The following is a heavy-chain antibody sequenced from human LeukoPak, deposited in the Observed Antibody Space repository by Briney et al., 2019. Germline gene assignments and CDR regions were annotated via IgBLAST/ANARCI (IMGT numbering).Heavy chain of an antibody. Sequence: SETLSLTCTVSGGSISSSSYYWGWIRQPPGKGLEWIGSIYYSGSTYYNLSLKSRVTITVDTSKNQFSLKLSSVTAADTAVYYCARHGRARLSNLAAAGTPAFFYSGQGTLVTVYS. CDR3: ARHGRARLSNLAAAGTPAFFY. J-gene: IGHJ4*02. V-gene: IGHV4-39*01. CDR2: IYYSGST. CDR1: GGSISSSSYY. D-gene: IGHD6-13*01.